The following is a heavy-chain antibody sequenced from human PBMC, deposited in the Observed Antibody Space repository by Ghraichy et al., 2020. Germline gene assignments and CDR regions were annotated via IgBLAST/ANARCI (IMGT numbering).Heavy chain of an antibody. CDR1: GFTFSDYY. CDR3: ARAFVDTAMVPDC. CDR2: ISSSSSYI. V-gene: IGHV3-11*06. J-gene: IGHJ4*02. D-gene: IGHD5-18*01. Sequence: GGSLRLSCAASGFTFSDYYMSWIRQAPGKGLEWVSYISSSSSYIKYADAVKGRFTISRDNAKNSLYQQMNSLRAEDTAVYYCARAFVDTAMVPDCWGQGTLVTVSS.